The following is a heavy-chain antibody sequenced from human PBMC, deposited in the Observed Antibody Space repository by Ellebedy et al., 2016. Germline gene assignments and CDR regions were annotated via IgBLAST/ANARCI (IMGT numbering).Heavy chain of an antibody. CDR1: GFTFSSYG. J-gene: IGHJ4*01. CDR2: IWFDGSNK. Sequence: GESLKISCAASGFTFSSYGRKGGREAPGKGLEWVAVIWFDGSNKYYADSVKGRFTISRDNSKNTLYLQMNSLRAEDTAVYYCARARISASAIFDYWGPGTLVTVSS. V-gene: IGHV3-33*08. CDR3: ARARISASAIFDY. D-gene: IGHD2-2*02.